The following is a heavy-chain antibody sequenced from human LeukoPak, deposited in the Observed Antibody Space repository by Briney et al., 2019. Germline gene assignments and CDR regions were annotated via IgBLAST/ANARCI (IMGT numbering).Heavy chain of an antibody. J-gene: IGHJ4*02. D-gene: IGHD1-26*01. Sequence: PSETLSLTCTVSGGSISSYYWSWIRQPPGKGLEWIGYIYYSGSTNYNPSLKSRVTISVDTSKNQFSLKLSSVTAADTAVYHCARLGGSYSGYWGQGTLVTVSS. CDR2: IYYSGST. CDR1: GGSISSYY. V-gene: IGHV4-59*08. CDR3: ARLGGSYSGY.